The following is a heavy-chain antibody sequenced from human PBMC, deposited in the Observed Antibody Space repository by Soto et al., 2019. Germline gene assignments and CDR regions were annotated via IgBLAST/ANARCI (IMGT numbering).Heavy chain of an antibody. D-gene: IGHD3-16*02. V-gene: IGHV3-23*01. J-gene: IGHJ3*01. Sequence: LRLSCASSGFTLSMSAVNWVRQAPGKGLEWVSYISDSGDRTYYADSVKGRFTISRDRSKNTVSLQMDSLRAEDTAVYYCAKDRGIIVKAGDAFDVWGQGTHLTV. CDR1: GFTLSMSA. CDR3: AKDRGIIVKAGDAFDV. CDR2: ISDSGDRT.